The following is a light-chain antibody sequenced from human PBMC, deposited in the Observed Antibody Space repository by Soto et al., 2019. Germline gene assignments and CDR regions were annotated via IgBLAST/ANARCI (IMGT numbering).Light chain of an antibody. Sequence: QAVVTQEPSFSVSPGGTVTLTCGLSSGSVSTSYYPSWYQQIPGQAPRTLIYSTNTPSSGVPDRFSGSILGNKAALTITGAQADDEADYYCVLYMSSGISVFGGGTKLTVL. J-gene: IGLJ3*02. CDR3: VLYMSSGISV. CDR2: STN. V-gene: IGLV8-61*01. CDR1: SGSVSTSYY.